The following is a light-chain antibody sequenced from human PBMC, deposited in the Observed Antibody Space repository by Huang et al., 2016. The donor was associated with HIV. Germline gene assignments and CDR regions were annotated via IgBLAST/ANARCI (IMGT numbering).Light chain of an antibody. CDR2: GAS. J-gene: IGKJ2*01. CDR1: QSVGSK. V-gene: IGKV3-15*01. CDR3: QQYNDWPFT. Sequence: EIVMTQSPALSVSPWERATLSCGASQSVGSKLAWYQQKAGQAPRLLFFGASTRAAGIPARFSGSGSGTEFTLTISSLQSEDLAVYYCQQYNDWPFTFGQGTKVET.